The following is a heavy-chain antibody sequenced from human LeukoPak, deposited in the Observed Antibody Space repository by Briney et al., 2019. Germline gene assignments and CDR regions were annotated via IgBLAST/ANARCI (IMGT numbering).Heavy chain of an antibody. D-gene: IGHD5-18*01. J-gene: IGHJ4*02. CDR3: TTATYSHGYSFDY. CDR2: IKSKTDGGTT. CDR1: GFTFSSAW. Sequence: PGGSLRLSCAASGFTFSSAWMNWVRQAPGKGLEWVGRIKSKTDGGTTDYAAPVKGRFTISRDDSKNTLYLQMNSLKTEDTAVYYCTTATYSHGYSFDYWGQGTLVTVSS. V-gene: IGHV3-15*07.